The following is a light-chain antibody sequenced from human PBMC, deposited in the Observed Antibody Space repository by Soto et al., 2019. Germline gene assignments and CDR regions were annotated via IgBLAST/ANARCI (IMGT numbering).Light chain of an antibody. CDR2: GAS. Sequence: EIVMTQSPATLSVSPGERATLSCRASQIISSSLAWYQQKPGQAPRLLIYGASTRATGIPARFSGSGSGTEFTLTISSLQSEDVAIYYCQQYNNFPLTFGGGTKVEIK. CDR1: QIISSS. CDR3: QQYNNFPLT. V-gene: IGKV3-15*01. J-gene: IGKJ4*01.